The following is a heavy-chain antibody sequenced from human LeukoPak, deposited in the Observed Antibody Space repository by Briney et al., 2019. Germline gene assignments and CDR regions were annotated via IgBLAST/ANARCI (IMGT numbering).Heavy chain of an antibody. V-gene: IGHV3-74*01. CDR1: GFTFSSYW. J-gene: IGHJ4*02. Sequence: PGGSLRLSCAASGFTFSSYWMHWVRQAPGKGLVWVSRINSDGSTTNYADYVKGRFTISRDNAKNTLYLQMNSLRAEDTAVYYYARRSSGSPPYYFDYWGQGTLVTVSS. CDR2: INSDGSTT. CDR3: ARRSSGSPPYYFDY. D-gene: IGHD1-26*01.